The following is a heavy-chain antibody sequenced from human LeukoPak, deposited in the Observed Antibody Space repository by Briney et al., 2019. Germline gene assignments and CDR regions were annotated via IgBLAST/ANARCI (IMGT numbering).Heavy chain of an antibody. CDR1: GFTFSSYA. CDR3: AKVLGEYSIRSKPLDT. D-gene: IGHD6-13*01. CDR2: ISISGGST. V-gene: IGHV3-23*01. J-gene: IGHJ5*02. Sequence: GGSLRLSCAASGFTFSSYAMSWVRQAPGKGLEWVSTISISGGSTYYADSVKGRFTISRDNSKNTLYLQMNSLRPEDTAVYYCAKVLGEYSIRSKPLDTWGQGTLVTVSS.